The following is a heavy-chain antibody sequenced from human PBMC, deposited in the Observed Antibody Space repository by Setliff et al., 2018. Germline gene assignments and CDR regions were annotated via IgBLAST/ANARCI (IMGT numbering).Heavy chain of an antibody. D-gene: IGHD3-10*01. CDR1: GNSISSGYC. CDR2: IYHSGST. V-gene: IGHV4-38-2*01. Sequence: SETLSLTCAVSGNSISSGYCWGWIRQPPGKGLECIGSIYHSGSTFYNPSLKSRVTISLDTSKNQFSLKLRSVTAADTAVYYCARHLLVQGTYHFDYWGQGSPVTVSS. CDR3: ARHLLVQGTYHFDY. J-gene: IGHJ4*02.